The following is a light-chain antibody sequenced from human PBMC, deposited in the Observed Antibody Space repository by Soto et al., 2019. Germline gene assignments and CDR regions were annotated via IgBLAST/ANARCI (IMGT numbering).Light chain of an antibody. J-gene: IGKJ4*01. CDR2: DAS. CDR1: QSVAKNY. V-gene: IGKV3-20*01. CDR3: HQYAYSPLT. Sequence: EVVLTQSPGTLSLSPGERATLSCRASQSVAKNYLAWYQQKPGQTPRLLICDASSRATGIPDRFSGSGSGTDFTLTISTLEPEDFAVFYGHQYAYSPLTVGGGTKVEIK.